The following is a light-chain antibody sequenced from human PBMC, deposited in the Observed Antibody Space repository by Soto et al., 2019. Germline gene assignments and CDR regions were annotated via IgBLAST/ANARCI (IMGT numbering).Light chain of an antibody. CDR1: SSDIGAYNS. CDR2: QVS. V-gene: IGLV2-14*01. Sequence: QSVLTQPASVSGSPGQSITISCTGTSSDIGAYNSVSWYQHHPGKAPKLIVFQVSFRPSAVSDRFSGSKSDNTASLTISGLQTEDEADYYCISYTASSTFVFATWTKVIV. J-gene: IGLJ1*01. CDR3: ISYTASSTFV.